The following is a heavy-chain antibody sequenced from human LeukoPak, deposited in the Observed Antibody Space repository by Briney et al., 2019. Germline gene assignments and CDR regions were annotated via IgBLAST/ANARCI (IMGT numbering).Heavy chain of an antibody. CDR3: ARLGGSLWFGELSVNRYYFDY. J-gene: IGHJ4*02. Sequence: SETLSLTCTVSGGSISSSSYYWGWIRQPPGKGLEWIGSIYYSGSTYYNPSLKSRVTISVDTSKNQFSLKLSSVTAADTAVYYCARLGGSLWFGELSVNRYYFDYWGQGTLVTVSS. V-gene: IGHV4-39*01. D-gene: IGHD3-10*01. CDR2: IYYSGST. CDR1: GGSISSSSYY.